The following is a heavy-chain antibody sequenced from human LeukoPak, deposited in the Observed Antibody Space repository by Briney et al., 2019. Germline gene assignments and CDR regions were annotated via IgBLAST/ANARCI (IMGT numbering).Heavy chain of an antibody. D-gene: IGHD3-16*01. J-gene: IGHJ5*02. CDR1: GYTFTNYY. V-gene: IGHV1-18*01. Sequence: ASVKVSCKASGYTFTNYYIHWVRQAPGQGLEWMGWISAYNGNTNYAQKLQGRVTMTTDTSTSTAYMELRSLRSDDTAVYYCARDPYYLEFDPWGQGTLVTVSS. CDR2: ISAYNGNT. CDR3: ARDPYYLEFDP.